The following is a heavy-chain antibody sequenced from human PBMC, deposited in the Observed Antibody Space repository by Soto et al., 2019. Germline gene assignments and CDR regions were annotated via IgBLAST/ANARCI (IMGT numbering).Heavy chain of an antibody. Sequence: PWETLSLTCAVSGGSISSGGYSWSWIRQPPGKGLEWIGYIYHSGSTYYNPSLKSRVTISVDRSKHQFSLKLSSVTAADTAVYYCARVNYDSSGYQLDYWGQGTLVTVSS. CDR2: IYHSGST. J-gene: IGHJ4*02. D-gene: IGHD3-22*01. CDR3: ARVNYDSSGYQLDY. V-gene: IGHV4-30-2*01. CDR1: GGSISSGGYS.